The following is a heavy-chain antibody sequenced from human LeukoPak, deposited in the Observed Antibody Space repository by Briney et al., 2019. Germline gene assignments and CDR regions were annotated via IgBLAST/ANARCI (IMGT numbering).Heavy chain of an antibody. CDR1: NGSINTYF. Sequence: NASETLSLTCTVSNGSINTYFWTWIRQPPGRGLEWIGIINYSETTRYNPSLKSRVTLSVDTSKNLFPLKLDSVTAADTAVYFCARALRSQGAAAGTGYLDSWGQGALVTVSS. V-gene: IGHV4-59*08. CDR2: INYSETT. D-gene: IGHD6-13*01. CDR3: ARALRSQGAAAGTGYLDS. J-gene: IGHJ4*02.